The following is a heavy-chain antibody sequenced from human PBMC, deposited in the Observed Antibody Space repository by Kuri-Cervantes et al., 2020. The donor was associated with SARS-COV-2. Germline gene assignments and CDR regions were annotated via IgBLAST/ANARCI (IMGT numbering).Heavy chain of an antibody. CDR1: GYTFTGYY. CDR2: INPNSGGT. D-gene: IGHD2-2*02. V-gene: IGHV1-2*02. Sequence: ASVKVSCKASGYTFTGYYMHWVRQAPGQGLEWMGWINPNSGGTNYAQKFQGRVTMTRDTSISTAYMELSRLRSDDTAVYYCASQGFEYQLVYGVNFDYWGQGTMVTVSS. J-gene: IGHJ4*02. CDR3: ASQGFEYQLVYGVNFDY.